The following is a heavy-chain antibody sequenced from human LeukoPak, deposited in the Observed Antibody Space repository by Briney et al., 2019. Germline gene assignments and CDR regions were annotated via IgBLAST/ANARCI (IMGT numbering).Heavy chain of an antibody. CDR2: INSDGSST. D-gene: IGHD3-22*01. V-gene: IGHV3-74*01. Sequence: PGGSLRLSCAASGFTFSSYWMHWVRHAPGKGLVWVSRINSDGSSTSYADSVKGRFTISRDNAKNTLYLQMNSLRAEDTAVYYCARGSHYYDSSGYYYGIYYWGQGTLVTVSS. J-gene: IGHJ4*02. CDR1: GFTFSSYW. CDR3: ARGSHYYDSSGYYYGIYY.